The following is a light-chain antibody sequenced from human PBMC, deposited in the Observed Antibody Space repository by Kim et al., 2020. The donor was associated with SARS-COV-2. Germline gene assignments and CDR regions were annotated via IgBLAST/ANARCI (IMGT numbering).Light chain of an antibody. J-gene: IGLJ2*01. CDR3: SSYAGSNNHVV. CDR2: EVS. CDR1: SSDVGGYNY. Sequence: QSALTQPRSASGSPGQSVTISCTGTSSDVGGYNYVSWYQQHPGKAPKLMIYEVSKRPSGVPDRFSGSKSGNTASLTVSGLQAEDEADYYCSSYAGSNNHVVFGGGTQLTVL. V-gene: IGLV2-8*01.